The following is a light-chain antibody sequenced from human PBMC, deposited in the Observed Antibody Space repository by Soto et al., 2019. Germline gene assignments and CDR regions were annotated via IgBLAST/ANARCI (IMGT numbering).Light chain of an antibody. Sequence: DIQMTQSPSSLSATVGDRVTITCRASQTIGKYLNWYQQQPGKVPKLLIYDASYLQSGVPSRFSGSESGTDFTLNISDLRPEDFATYYCQQSFSIPFTVGPGTKVDI. CDR2: DAS. CDR1: QTIGKY. J-gene: IGKJ3*01. CDR3: QQSFSIPFT. V-gene: IGKV1-39*01.